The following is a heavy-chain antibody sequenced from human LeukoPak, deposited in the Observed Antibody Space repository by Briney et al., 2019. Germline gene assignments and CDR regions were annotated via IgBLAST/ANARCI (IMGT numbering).Heavy chain of an antibody. D-gene: IGHD3-16*01. V-gene: IGHV4-34*01. CDR3: AKKKVDVMGNQHYYYYGLDV. Sequence: PSETLSLTCAFYGGSFSGYSLTWIRQPPGKGLEWIGEINHSGINHFNPSLKSRVTISADTSKKQVFLNLSSVTAADTAVYYCAKKKVDVMGNQHYYYYGLDVWGQGTTVAVSS. J-gene: IGHJ6*02. CDR1: GGSFSGYS. CDR2: INHSGIN.